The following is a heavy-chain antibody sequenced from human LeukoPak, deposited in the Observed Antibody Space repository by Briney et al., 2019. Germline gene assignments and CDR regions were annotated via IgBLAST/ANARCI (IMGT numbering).Heavy chain of an antibody. J-gene: IGHJ5*02. Sequence: SETLSLTCTVSGGSISSYYWSWIRQPPGKGLEWIGYIYYSGSTNYNPSLKSRVTISVGTSKNQFSQKLSSVTAADTAVYYCARQLDYGDWFDPWGQGTLVTVSS. V-gene: IGHV4-59*08. CDR1: GGSISSYY. CDR3: ARQLDYGDWFDP. D-gene: IGHD4-17*01. CDR2: IYYSGST.